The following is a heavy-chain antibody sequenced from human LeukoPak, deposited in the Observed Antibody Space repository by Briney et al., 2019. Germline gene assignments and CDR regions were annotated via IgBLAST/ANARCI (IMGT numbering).Heavy chain of an antibody. CDR3: ARDLHFQH. CDR1: GGSFSGYY. J-gene: IGHJ1*01. V-gene: IGHV4-59*01. CDR2: IYYSGST. Sequence: SETLSLTCAVYGGSFSGYYWSWIRQPPGKGLEWIGYIYYSGSTNYNPSLKSRVTISVDTSKNQFSLKLSSVTAADTAVYYCARDLHFQHWGQGTLVTVSS.